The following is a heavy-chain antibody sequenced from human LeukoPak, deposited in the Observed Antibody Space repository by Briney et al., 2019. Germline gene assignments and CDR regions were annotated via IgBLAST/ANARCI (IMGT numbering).Heavy chain of an antibody. V-gene: IGHV3-9*01. CDR2: FSWNSGSI. D-gene: IGHD2-2*01. J-gene: IGHJ4*02. CDR3: AKGVVPAAILGADY. Sequence: FLRTFRVAPGFTLGGFCMDRGPAAPREGPEEGLGFSWNSGSIGYADSVKGRFTISRDNAKNSLYLQMNSLRAEDTALYYCAKGVVPAAILGADYWGQGTLVTVSS. CDR1: GFTLGGFC.